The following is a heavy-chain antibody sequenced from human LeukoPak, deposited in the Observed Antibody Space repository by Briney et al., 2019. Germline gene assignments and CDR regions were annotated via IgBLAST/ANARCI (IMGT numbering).Heavy chain of an antibody. V-gene: IGHV7-4-1*02. J-gene: IGHJ4*02. Sequence: ASVKVSCKASGYTFKNYAINRVRQAPGQGLEWMGWINTNTGNPTYAQGFTGRLVFSLDTFVSTAYLQIRTLKAEDTAVYYCTRAQPRGRSPEYWGQGTLVTVSS. CDR2: INTNTGNP. D-gene: IGHD1-14*01. CDR3: TRAQPRGRSPEY. CDR1: GYTFKNYA.